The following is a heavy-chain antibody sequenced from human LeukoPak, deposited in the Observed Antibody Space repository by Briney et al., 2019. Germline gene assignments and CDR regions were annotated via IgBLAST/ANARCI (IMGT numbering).Heavy chain of an antibody. D-gene: IGHD3-10*01. CDR1: GFTFSSYW. V-gene: IGHV3-74*01. J-gene: IGHJ4*02. CDR2: DGRNT. Sequence: PGGSLSLSCVTSGFTFSSYWMHWVRQLPGKGLEWVSRDGRNTNYADSVKGRFTVSRDNAKNTLHLQMNSLRAEDTAVYFCARESYASGSYYWDYWGEGALVTVSS. CDR3: ARESYASGSYYWDY.